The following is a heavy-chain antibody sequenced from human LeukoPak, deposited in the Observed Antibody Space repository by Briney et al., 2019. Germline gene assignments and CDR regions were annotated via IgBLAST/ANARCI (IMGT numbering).Heavy chain of an antibody. CDR1: GYSISSGYY. D-gene: IGHD3-22*01. J-gene: IGHJ4*02. V-gene: IGHV4-38-2*02. CDR2: IHHSGAT. CDR3: ARYTANTAGYSFDF. Sequence: SETLSLTCTVSGYSISSGYYWSWIRQPPGKGLEWIATIHHSGATYYNPSLKSRVTMSVDTSKNQFSLKLGSVTAASTAVYYCARYTANTAGYSFDFWGQGALVTVSS.